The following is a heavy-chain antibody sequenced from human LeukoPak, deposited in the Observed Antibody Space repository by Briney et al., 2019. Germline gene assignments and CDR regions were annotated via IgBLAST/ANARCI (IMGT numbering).Heavy chain of an antibody. V-gene: IGHV4-34*01. CDR2: INHSGST. J-gene: IGHJ4*02. CDR1: GGSFSGYY. Sequence: PSETLSLTCAVYGGSFSGYYWSWIRQPPGKGLEWIGEINHSGSTNYNPSLKGRVTISVDTSKNQFSLKLSSVTAADTAVYYCATTYYDFWSGYYRGFDYWGQGTLVTVSS. CDR3: ATTYYDFWSGYYRGFDY. D-gene: IGHD3-3*01.